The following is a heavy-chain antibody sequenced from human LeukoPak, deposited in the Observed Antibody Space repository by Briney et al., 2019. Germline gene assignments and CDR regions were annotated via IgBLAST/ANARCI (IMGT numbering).Heavy chain of an antibody. V-gene: IGHV3-7*04. CDR2: IKQDGSEK. Sequence: VQPGGSLSLSCAASGFTFSSYWMSWVRPAPGKGLEWVANIKQDGSEKYYVDSVKGRFTISRDNAKNSLYLQMNSLRAEDTAVYYCARVSSLMSIAAAGPFDYWGQGTLVTVSS. CDR1: GFTFSSYW. J-gene: IGHJ4*02. D-gene: IGHD6-13*01. CDR3: ARVSSLMSIAAAGPFDY.